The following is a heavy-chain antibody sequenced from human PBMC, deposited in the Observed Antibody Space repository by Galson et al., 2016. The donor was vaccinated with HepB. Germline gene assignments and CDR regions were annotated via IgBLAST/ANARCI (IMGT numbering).Heavy chain of an antibody. CDR3: ARLPQALVVVAATEYRYCDY. CDR2: XYPXXSDX. Sequence: QSGAEVKKPGESLKISCKGSGYSFTSYWIXXXRXXXGKXLEWMXXXYPXXSDXRYSPSFXGQVTXPADKSISTAYRRWRSLKASDTALYYCARLPQALVVVAATEYRYCDYWGQGTLVTVSS. D-gene: IGHD2-15*01. J-gene: IGHJ4*02. CDR1: GYSFTSYW. V-gene: IGHV5-51*01.